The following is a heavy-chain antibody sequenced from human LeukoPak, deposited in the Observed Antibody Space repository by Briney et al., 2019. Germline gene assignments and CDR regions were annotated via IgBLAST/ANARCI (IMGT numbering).Heavy chain of an antibody. V-gene: IGHV3-48*01. CDR1: GFTFSSSS. CDR2: ISSNGGTI. J-gene: IGHJ4*02. CDR3: ARLILTSDDAY. D-gene: IGHD3-16*02. Sequence: GGSLRLSCVASGFTFSSSSLHWVRQAPGKGLEWLSYISSNGGTIYYADSVKGRFTISRDNVNNSLHLGMNSLRSEDTAVYYCARLILTSDDAYWGQGTLVTVSS.